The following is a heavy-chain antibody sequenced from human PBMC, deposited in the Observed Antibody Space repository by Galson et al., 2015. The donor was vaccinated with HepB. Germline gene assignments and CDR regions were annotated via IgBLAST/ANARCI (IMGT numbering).Heavy chain of an antibody. V-gene: IGHV3-74*01. CDR3: ARVARCCGGASCHGWFDP. D-gene: IGHD2-2*01. CDR1: GFIFSNYW. CDR2: INTDGTFL. Sequence: SLRLSCAASGFIFSNYWMHWVRQTPGKGPVWISRINTDGTFLSYADSVKGRFTISRDNAKNTLYLQMNGLRAEDTAVYYCARVARCCGGASCHGWFDPWGQGTQVTVSS. J-gene: IGHJ5*02.